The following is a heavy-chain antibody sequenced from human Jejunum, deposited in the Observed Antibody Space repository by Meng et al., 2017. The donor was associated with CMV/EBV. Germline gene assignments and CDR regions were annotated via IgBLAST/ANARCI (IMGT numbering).Heavy chain of an antibody. V-gene: IGHV4-59*01. CDR1: IGSIGPYY. D-gene: IGHD1-1*01. J-gene: IGHJ4*02. CDR2: IYCSGST. CDR3: ARGGDWNEGGRFDY. Sequence: VSIGSIGPYYCRWIRQPPGEGLEWIGYIYCSGSTDYTPSLKDRVTISVGTSKNHFSLKLSSVTAADTAVYYCARGGDWNEGGRFDYWGQGTLVTVSS.